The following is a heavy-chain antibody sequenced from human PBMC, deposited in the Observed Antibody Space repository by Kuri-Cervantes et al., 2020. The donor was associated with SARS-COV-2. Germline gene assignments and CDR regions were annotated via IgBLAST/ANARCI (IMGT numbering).Heavy chain of an antibody. Sequence: GGSLRLSCAASGFTFSSYAMSWVRQAPGKGLEWVSAISGSGGSTYYADSVKGRFTISRDNSKNTLYLQMNSLRAEDTAVYYCARGGDIVLMVYAIPLYGAFDIWGQGTMVTVSS. CDR3: ARGGDIVLMVYAIPLYGAFDI. V-gene: IGHV3-23*01. CDR1: GFTFSSYA. CDR2: ISGSGGST. J-gene: IGHJ3*02. D-gene: IGHD2-8*01.